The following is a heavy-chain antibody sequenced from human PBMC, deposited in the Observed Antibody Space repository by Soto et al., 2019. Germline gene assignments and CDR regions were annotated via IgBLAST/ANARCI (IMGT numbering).Heavy chain of an antibody. Sequence: SETLSLTCTVSGGSISSGGYYWSWIRQHPGKGLEWIGYIYYSGSTYYNPSLKSRVTISVDTSKNQFSLKLSSVTAADTAVYYCARITMVRGAADGFYYYYYYMDVWGKGTTVTVSS. CDR2: IYYSGST. V-gene: IGHV4-31*03. J-gene: IGHJ6*03. CDR1: GGSISSGGYY. D-gene: IGHD3-10*01. CDR3: ARITMVRGAADGFYYYYYYMDV.